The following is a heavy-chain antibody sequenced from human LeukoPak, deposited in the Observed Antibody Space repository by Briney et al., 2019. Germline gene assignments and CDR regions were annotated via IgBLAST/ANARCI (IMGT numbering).Heavy chain of an antibody. CDR1: GFTFSTYA. CDR2: ISGSGGSA. CDR3: AKDDPVGGNPPPNY. J-gene: IGHJ4*02. D-gene: IGHD4-23*01. V-gene: IGHV3-23*01. Sequence: GGSLRLSCAASGFTFSTYAMSWVRQAPGKGLEWVSAISGSGGSAYYADSMKGRFTISRDNSKNTLYLQMNSLRAEDTAVYYCAKDDPVGGNPPPNYWGQGTLVTVSS.